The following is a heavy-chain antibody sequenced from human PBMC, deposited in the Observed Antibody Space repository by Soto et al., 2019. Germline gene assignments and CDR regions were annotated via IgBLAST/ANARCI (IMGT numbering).Heavy chain of an antibody. D-gene: IGHD5-12*01. CDR1: GFTFSSYS. J-gene: IGHJ4*03. Sequence: EVQLVESGGGLVKPGGSLRLSCAASGFTFSSYSMNWVRQAPGKGLEWVSSISSSSSYIYDADSVKGRFTISRDNAKNTLYLQINSLSAEATAVYYCARDIPQGALSGYDRAAFDIWGQGTLVTVSS. CDR3: ARDIPQGALSGYDRAAFDI. V-gene: IGHV3-21*01. CDR2: ISSSSSYI.